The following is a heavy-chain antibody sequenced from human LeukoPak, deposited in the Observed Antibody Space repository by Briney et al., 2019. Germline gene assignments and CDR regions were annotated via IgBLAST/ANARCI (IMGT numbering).Heavy chain of an antibody. J-gene: IGHJ6*02. CDR1: GGSISSYY. CDR3: AREGAYGDYYYYYGMDV. V-gene: IGHV4-59*01. CDR2: IYYSGST. D-gene: IGHD4-17*01. Sequence: SETLSLTCTVSGGSISSYYWSWIRQPPGKGLEWIGYIYYSGSTNYNPSLKSRVTISVDTSKNQFSLKLSSVTAADTAVYYCAREGAYGDYYYYYGMDVWGQGTTVTVSS.